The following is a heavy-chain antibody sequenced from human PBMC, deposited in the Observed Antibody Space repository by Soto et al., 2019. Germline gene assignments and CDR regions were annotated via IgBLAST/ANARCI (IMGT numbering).Heavy chain of an antibody. Sequence: QVKLQESGPGLATPSGTLSLTCAVSGVSISSGNWWTWVRQSPQRGLEYIGEIFHDGTANYYPSFERRVAISVDTYKNQFSLELTSVTAADTAIYFCARLVYDTRLNYMYFDFWGQGTLVTVSS. CDR1: GVSISSGNW. V-gene: IGHV4-4*02. D-gene: IGHD3-10*01. J-gene: IGHJ4*02. CDR3: ARLVYDTRLNYMYFDF. CDR2: IFHDGTA.